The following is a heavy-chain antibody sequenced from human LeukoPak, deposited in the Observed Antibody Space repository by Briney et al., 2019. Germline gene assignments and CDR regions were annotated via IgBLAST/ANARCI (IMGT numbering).Heavy chain of an antibody. Sequence: GGSLRLSCAASGFTFSSYTMNWVRQAPGKGLEWVAAISYDGSNKYPADSVKGRFTISRDNSKNTLYLQMNSLRADDTAVYYCAKDLSHIVVVTTTLDYWGQGTLVTVSS. CDR3: AKDLSHIVVVTTTLDY. CDR2: ISYDGSNK. D-gene: IGHD2-21*02. J-gene: IGHJ4*02. V-gene: IGHV3-30*04. CDR1: GFTFSSYT.